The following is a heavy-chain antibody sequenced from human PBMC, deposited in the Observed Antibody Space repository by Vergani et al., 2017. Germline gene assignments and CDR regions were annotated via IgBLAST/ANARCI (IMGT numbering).Heavy chain of an antibody. CDR3: ARVMYRDEASTGYRLEGMDI. J-gene: IGHJ6*02. CDR2: IYSTGST. D-gene: IGHD3-9*01. Sequence: QVQLEESGPGLVKPSETLSLTCTVSGGSFNTYYWSWIRQSPGKGLEWIGYIYSTGSTNYNPSLNSRVTMSVATSKNQFSLKLSSVTAADTAVYFCARVMYRDEASTGYRLEGMDIWGQGTTVTISS. V-gene: IGHV4-59*13. CDR1: GGSFNTYY.